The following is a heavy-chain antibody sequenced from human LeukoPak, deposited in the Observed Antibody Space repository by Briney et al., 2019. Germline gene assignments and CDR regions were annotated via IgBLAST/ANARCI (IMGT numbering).Heavy chain of an antibody. CDR1: GFTFSDYY. CDR2: ISSSGSTI. Sequence: PGGSLRLSCAAPGFTFSDYYMSWIRQAPGKGLEWVSYISSSGSTIYYADSVKGRFTISRDNAKNSLYLQMNSLRAEDTAVYYCARHRYDFWSGLYLWGQGTLVTVSS. D-gene: IGHD3-3*01. V-gene: IGHV3-11*01. CDR3: ARHRYDFWSGLYL. J-gene: IGHJ4*02.